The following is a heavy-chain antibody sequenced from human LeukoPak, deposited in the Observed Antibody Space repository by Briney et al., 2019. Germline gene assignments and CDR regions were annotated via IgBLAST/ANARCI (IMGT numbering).Heavy chain of an antibody. CDR3: ATRWKRITMVRGVIAFFPFGY. J-gene: IGHJ4*02. Sequence: ASVKVSCKASGYTFTGYYMHWVRQAPGQGLEWMGWINPNIGGTNYEQKFQGRVTMTRDTSISTAYMELSRLRADDTAVYYCATRWKRITMVRGVIAFFPFGYWGQGTLVTVPP. D-gene: IGHD3-10*01. V-gene: IGHV1-2*02. CDR1: GYTFTGYY. CDR2: INPNIGGT.